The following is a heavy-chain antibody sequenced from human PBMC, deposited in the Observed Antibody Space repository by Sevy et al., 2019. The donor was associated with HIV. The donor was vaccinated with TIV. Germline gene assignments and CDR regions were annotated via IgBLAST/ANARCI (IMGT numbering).Heavy chain of an antibody. V-gene: IGHV4-59*01. Sequence: SETLSLTCTVSGGSISSYYWSWIRQPPGKGLEWIGYIYYSGSTNYNPSLKSRVTISVDTSKNQFSLKLSSVTAADTAVHYCARGHYYGSADYYYYYMDVWGKGTTVTVSS. CDR1: GGSISSYY. D-gene: IGHD3-10*01. CDR3: ARGHYYGSADYYYYYMDV. CDR2: IYYSGST. J-gene: IGHJ6*03.